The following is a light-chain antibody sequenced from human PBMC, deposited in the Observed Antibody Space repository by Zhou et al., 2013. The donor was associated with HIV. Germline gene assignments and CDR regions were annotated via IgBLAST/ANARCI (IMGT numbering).Light chain of an antibody. J-gene: IGKJ4*01. CDR2: KAS. CDR1: QSISNW. V-gene: IGKV1-5*03. CDR3: QQYWRSSLT. Sequence: DIQMTQSPSTLSASVGDRVTIACRASQSISNWLAWYQQRPGKAPKLLIYKASSLEGGVPSRFSGSGYGTEFTLTINRLQPDDFATYSCQQYWRSSLTFAGGTKVEIK.